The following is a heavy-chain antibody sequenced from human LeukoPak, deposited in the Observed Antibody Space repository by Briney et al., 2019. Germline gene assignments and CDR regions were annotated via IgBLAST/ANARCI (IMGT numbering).Heavy chain of an antibody. V-gene: IGHV4-30-4*08. CDR1: GGSISSGDYY. CDR2: IYYSGST. J-gene: IGHJ3*02. CDR3: ARDRDDYGDYGGAFDI. Sequence: SETLSLTCTVSGGSISSGDYYWSWIRQTPGKGLEWIGYIYYSGSTYYNPSLKSRVTISVDTSKNQFSLKLSSVTAADTAVYYCARDRDDYGDYGGAFDIWGQGTMVTVSS. D-gene: IGHD4-17*01.